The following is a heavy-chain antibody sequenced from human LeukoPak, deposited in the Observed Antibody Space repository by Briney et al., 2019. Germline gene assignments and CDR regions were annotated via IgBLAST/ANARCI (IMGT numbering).Heavy chain of an antibody. J-gene: IGHJ4*02. CDR2: IYHSGST. D-gene: IGHD2-21*01. CDR3: ARVVPRGGDDY. V-gene: IGHV4-39*07. Sequence: SETLSLTCTVSGGSISSSSYYWGWIRQPPGKGLEWIGSIYHSGSTYYNPSLKSRVTISVETSKNQFSLKLRYVTAAGTAVYYCARVVPRGGDDYWGQGTLVTVSS. CDR1: GGSISSSSYY.